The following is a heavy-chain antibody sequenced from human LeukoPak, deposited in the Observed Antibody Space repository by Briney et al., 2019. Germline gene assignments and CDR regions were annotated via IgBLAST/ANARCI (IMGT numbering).Heavy chain of an antibody. V-gene: IGHV1-69*05. D-gene: IGHD3-22*01. CDR1: GGTFGSYA. CDR2: IIPIFGTA. CDR3: ARGSHYYDSSGYFMDAFDI. Sequence: SVKVSCKASGGTFGSYAISWVRQAPGQGLEWMGRIIPIFGTANYAQKFQGRVTITTDESTSTAYMELSSLRSEDTAVYYCARGSHYYDSSGYFMDAFDIWGQGTMVTVSS. J-gene: IGHJ3*02.